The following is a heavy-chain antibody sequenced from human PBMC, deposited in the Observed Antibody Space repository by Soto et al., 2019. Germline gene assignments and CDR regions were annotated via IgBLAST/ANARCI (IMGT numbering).Heavy chain of an antibody. Sequence: SETLSLTCTVSGGSIITSDHYWGWIRQPPGKGREWMGSIYYSGSTYYSPSLKSRVTISVDTSKNQFSLRLSSVTATDTAVYYYVRGRDYYGSGSSYFRQHFDYWGQGAPVTVSS. CDR3: VRGRDYYGSGSSYFRQHFDY. CDR1: GGSIITSDHY. J-gene: IGHJ4*02. CDR2: IYYSGST. D-gene: IGHD3-10*01. V-gene: IGHV4-39*01.